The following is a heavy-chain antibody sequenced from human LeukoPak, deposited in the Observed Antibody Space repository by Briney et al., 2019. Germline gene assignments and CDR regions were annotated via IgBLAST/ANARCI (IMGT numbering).Heavy chain of an antibody. J-gene: IGHJ4*02. Sequence: PGGSLRLSCAASGFLINSDVMTWVRQPPGRGLEGVSAISVDGHGSDYANSVKGRFTISRDNAKNIVYLQMNSLTAEDTALYYCARRVGGTPDYWGRGTQVAVSS. CDR3: ARRVGGTPDY. V-gene: IGHV3-23*01. CDR1: GFLINSDV. D-gene: IGHD1-1*01. CDR2: ISVDGHGS.